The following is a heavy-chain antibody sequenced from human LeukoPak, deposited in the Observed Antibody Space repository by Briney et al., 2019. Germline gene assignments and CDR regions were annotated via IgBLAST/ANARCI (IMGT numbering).Heavy chain of an antibody. V-gene: IGHV4-61*02. CDR1: GASMSSDGYY. CDR3: ASAGHCANGVCRNWFGP. CDR2: IYSGGST. J-gene: IGHJ5*02. Sequence: SETLSLTCNVSGASMSSDGYYWNWIRRPAGKGLEWIGRIYSGGSTNYNPSLKSRVTLSVGTSKNRLSLKLSYVTAADTAVYYCASAGHCANGVCRNWFGPWGQGILVTVSS. D-gene: IGHD2-8*01.